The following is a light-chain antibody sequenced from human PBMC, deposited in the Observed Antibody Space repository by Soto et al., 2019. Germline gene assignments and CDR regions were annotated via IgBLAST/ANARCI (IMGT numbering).Light chain of an antibody. Sequence: VLTQSPGTLSLSPGEPATLSCRASQSVSISYLAWYQQKPGQAPRLLIYGASSRATGIPDRFSGSGSGTDFTLTISRLEPEDFAVYYCQQYGSSPRTFGQGTKVDIK. CDR2: GAS. CDR3: QQYGSSPRT. CDR1: QSVSISY. V-gene: IGKV3-20*01. J-gene: IGKJ1*01.